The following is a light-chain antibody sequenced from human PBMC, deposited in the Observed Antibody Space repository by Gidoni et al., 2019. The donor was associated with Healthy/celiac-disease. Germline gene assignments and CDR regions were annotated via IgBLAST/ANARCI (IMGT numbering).Light chain of an antibody. CDR1: QSISSY. J-gene: IGKJ1*01. CDR2: AAS. Sequence: DIQMTQSPSSLSASVGHRVTLTSRASQSISSYLNWYQQKPGKAPKLLIYAASSLQSGVPSRFSGSGSGTDFTITISSLQPEDFATYYCQQSYSTLRTFGQGTKVEIK. V-gene: IGKV1-39*01. CDR3: QQSYSTLRT.